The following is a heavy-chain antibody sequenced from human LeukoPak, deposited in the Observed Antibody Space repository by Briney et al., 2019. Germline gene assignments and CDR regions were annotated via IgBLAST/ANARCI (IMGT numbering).Heavy chain of an antibody. V-gene: IGHV3-23*01. D-gene: IGHD3-10*01. CDR2: ISGSGGST. CDR3: AKLHYGLGILAGDWFDP. Sequence: GGSLRLSCAASGFTFSSYAMSWVRQAPGKGLEWVSAISGSGGSTYYADSVKGGFTISRDNSKNTLYLQMNSLRAEDTAVYYCAKLHYGLGILAGDWFDPWGQGTLVTVSS. J-gene: IGHJ5*02. CDR1: GFTFSSYA.